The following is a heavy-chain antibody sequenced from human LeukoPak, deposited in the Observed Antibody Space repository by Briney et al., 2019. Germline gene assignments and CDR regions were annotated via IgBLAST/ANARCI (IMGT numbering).Heavy chain of an antibody. D-gene: IGHD2-21*02. CDR1: GFTFSSYS. J-gene: IGHJ6*02. Sequence: SGGSLRLSCAASGFTFSSYSMNWVRQAPGKGLVWVSRINSDGSSTSYADSVKGRFTISRDNAKNTLYLQMNSLRAEDTAVYYCARDEVVGGGDFLGMDVWGQGTTVTVSS. CDR2: INSDGSST. V-gene: IGHV3-74*01. CDR3: ARDEVVGGGDFLGMDV.